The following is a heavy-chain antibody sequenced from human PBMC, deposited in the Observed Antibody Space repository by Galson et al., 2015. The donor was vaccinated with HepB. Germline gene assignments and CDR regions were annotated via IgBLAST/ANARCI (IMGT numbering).Heavy chain of an antibody. D-gene: IGHD1-14*01. V-gene: IGHV5-51*01. CDR2: IYPDDSDT. CDR3: ARRGIASEYFDY. Sequence: QSGAEVKNPGESLKISCKGSGYSLTSYWIGWVRQMPGIGLEWMGIIYPDDSDTRYSPSFQGQVTISADKSIGTAYLQWSSLKASDTAMYYCARRGIASEYFDYWGQGTLVTVSS. J-gene: IGHJ4*02. CDR1: GYSLTSYW.